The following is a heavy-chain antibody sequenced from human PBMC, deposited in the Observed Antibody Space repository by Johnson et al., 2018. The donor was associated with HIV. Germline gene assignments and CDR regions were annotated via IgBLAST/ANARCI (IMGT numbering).Heavy chain of an antibody. D-gene: IGHD6-13*01. V-gene: IGHV3-11*04. CDR1: GFAFSDCY. CDR2: ISSSDSTI. CDR3: ARDSAAAGLDAFDI. J-gene: IGHJ3*02. Sequence: QVQLVESGGGLVKPGGSLRLSCAASGFAFSDCYMSWIRQAPGKGLEWISYISSSDSTIYYADSVKGRFTISRDNAKNSLYLQNNSLRAEDTAVYYCARDSAAAGLDAFDIWGQGTMVTVSS.